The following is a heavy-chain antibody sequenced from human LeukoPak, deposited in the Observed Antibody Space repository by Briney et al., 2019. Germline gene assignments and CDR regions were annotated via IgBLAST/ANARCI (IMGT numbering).Heavy chain of an antibody. J-gene: IGHJ5*02. D-gene: IGHD1-14*01. Sequence: GASVKVSCKASGYTFTNYYIHWVRRAPGQGLECMGIINPSGGSTSYAQKFQGRVTMTRDMSTSTVYMELSSPRSEDTAVYYCARSRTPKNWFDPWGQGTLVTVSS. CDR3: ARSRTPKNWFDP. CDR2: INPSGGST. V-gene: IGHV1-46*01. CDR1: GYTFTNYY.